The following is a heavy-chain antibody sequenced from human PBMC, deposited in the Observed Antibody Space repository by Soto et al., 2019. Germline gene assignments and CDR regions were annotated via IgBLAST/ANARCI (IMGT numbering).Heavy chain of an antibody. CDR2: IIPIFGTA. CDR3: ARGIRGPAAICNWFDP. V-gene: IGHV1-69*01. J-gene: IGHJ5*02. Sequence: QVQLVQSGAEVKKPGSSVKVSCKASGGTFSSYAISWGRQAPGQGLEWMGGIIPIFGTANYAQKFQGRVTITADESTRTAYMELSSLRSEDTAVYYCARGIRGPAAICNWFDPWGQGTLVTVSS. CDR1: GGTFSSYA. D-gene: IGHD2-2*01.